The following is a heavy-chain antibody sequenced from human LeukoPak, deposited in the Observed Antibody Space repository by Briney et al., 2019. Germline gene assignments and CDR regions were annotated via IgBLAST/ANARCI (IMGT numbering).Heavy chain of an antibody. CDR1: GGSISSYY. CDR2: IYYSGST. V-gene: IGHV4-59*08. J-gene: IGHJ2*01. CDR3: ARHCSSTSCYSRWYFDL. D-gene: IGHD2-2*01. Sequence: PSETLSLTCTVSGGSISSYYWSWIRQPPGKGLEWIGYIYYSGSTNYNPSLKSRVTISVDTSKNQFSLKPSSVTAADTAVYYCARHCSSTSCYSRWYFDLWGRGTLVTVSS.